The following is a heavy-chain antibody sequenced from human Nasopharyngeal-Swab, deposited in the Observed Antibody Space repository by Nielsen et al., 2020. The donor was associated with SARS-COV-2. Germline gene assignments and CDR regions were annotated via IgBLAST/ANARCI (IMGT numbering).Heavy chain of an antibody. V-gene: IGHV3-49*04. CDR3: TIMIVATITVFGMDV. Sequence: SLRLSCTASGFTFGDYAMSWVRQAPGKGLEWVGFIRSKAYGGTTEYAASVKGRFTISRDDSKSIAYLQMNSLKTEDTAVYYCTIMIVATITVFGMDVWGQGTTVTVSS. J-gene: IGHJ6*02. CDR2: IRSKAYGGTT. D-gene: IGHD5-12*01. CDR1: GFTFGDYA.